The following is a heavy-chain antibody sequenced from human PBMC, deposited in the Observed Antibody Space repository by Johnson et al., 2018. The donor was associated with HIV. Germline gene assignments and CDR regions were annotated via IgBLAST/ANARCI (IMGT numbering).Heavy chain of an antibody. J-gene: IGHJ3*02. CDR2: IRGSGCST. V-gene: IGHV3-23*04. Sequence: VQLVESGGGLVQPGGSLRLSCAASGFTFSSYDMHWVRQATGKGLAWVSAIRGSGCSTHYADSVKGRFTISRDNSKNTLYLKMNSLRAEDTALYYCARDPYNSDACDIWGQVTMVTVSS. CDR1: GFTFSSYD. CDR3: ARDPYNSDACDI. D-gene: IGHD5-24*01.